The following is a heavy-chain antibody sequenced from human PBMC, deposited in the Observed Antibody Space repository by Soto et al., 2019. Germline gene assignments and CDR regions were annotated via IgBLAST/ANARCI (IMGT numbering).Heavy chain of an antibody. CDR3: ARESGGATATLDYYYFYMDV. V-gene: IGHV1-2*02. CDR1: GDTFTDYY. Sequence: QVQLVQSGAEVKKPGASVTVSCRSSGDTFTDYYMHWVRQAPGQGRGWMGWINPNSGVTKYAQKFQGGVTMTRDTSIRTVYMQLSRLRSDDTAVYYCARESGGATATLDYYYFYMDVWGTGTTVTVSS. D-gene: IGHD5-12*01. J-gene: IGHJ6*03. CDR2: INPNSGVT.